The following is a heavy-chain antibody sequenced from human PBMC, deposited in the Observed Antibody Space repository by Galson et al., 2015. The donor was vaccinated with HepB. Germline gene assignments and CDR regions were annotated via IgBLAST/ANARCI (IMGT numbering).Heavy chain of an antibody. V-gene: IGHV3-30*18. J-gene: IGHJ5*02. D-gene: IGHD5-12*01. CDR3: AKDRGYSGYDPSGS. CDR1: GFTFSSYG. Sequence: SLRLSCAASGFTFSSYGMHWVRQAPGKGLEWVAVISYDGSNKYYADSVKGRFTISRDNSKNTLYLQMNSLRAEDTAVYYCAKDRGYSGYDPSGSWGQGTLVTVSS. CDR2: ISYDGSNK.